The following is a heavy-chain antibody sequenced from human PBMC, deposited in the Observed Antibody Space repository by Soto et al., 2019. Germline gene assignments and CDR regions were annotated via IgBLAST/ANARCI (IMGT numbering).Heavy chain of an antibody. CDR2: ISAYNGNT. V-gene: IGHV1-18*01. Sequence: ASVKVSCKASGYTFTSYGISWVRQAPGQGLEWMGWISAYNGNTNYAQKIQGGVTMTTDTSTSTAYMELRSLRSDDTAVYYCARDVRWLGHFDYWGQGTLVTVSS. J-gene: IGHJ4*02. D-gene: IGHD6-19*01. CDR3: ARDVRWLGHFDY. CDR1: GYTFTSYG.